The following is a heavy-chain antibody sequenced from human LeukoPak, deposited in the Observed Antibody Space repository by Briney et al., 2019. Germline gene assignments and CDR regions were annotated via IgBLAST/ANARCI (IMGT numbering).Heavy chain of an antibody. J-gene: IGHJ1*01. CDR1: GGSITSYF. CDR2: IYHSGTT. CDR3: AQKHPVAPAVSQQ. Sequence: SETLSLTCTVAGGSITSYFWTWIRQPPGKGLEWIGYIYHSGTTNYNPSLKSRVTISVDTSKNQFSLRLSSVTDADTAVYYCAQKHPVAPAVSQQWSQGSLVTVSS. V-gene: IGHV4-59*01.